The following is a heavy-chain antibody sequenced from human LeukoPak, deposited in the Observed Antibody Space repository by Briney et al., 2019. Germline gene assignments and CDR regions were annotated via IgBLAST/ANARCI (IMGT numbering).Heavy chain of an antibody. D-gene: IGHD2-15*01. CDR2: IEIGGDGA. J-gene: IGHJ4*02. V-gene: IGHV3-23*01. Sequence: GGTLSLSCAASGFTFSSYAMSWVRQAQGQGLEWVSAIEIGGDGAYHADSVKGRFTISRDNSKNTLYLQMSSLRAHDTAVYYCVRDHVHGRGGSYYGDHWGQGALVTVSS. CDR1: GFTFSSYA. CDR3: VRDHVHGRGGSYYGDH.